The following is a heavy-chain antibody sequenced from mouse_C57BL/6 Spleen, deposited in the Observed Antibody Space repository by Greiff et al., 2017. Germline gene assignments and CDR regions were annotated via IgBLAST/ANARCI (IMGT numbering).Heavy chain of an antibody. CDR1: GFTFSDYG. CDR3: ARPYGNYEAWFAY. D-gene: IGHD2-1*01. J-gene: IGHJ3*01. V-gene: IGHV5-15*01. CDR2: ISNLAYSI. Sequence: EVNVVESGGGLVQPGGSLKLSCAASGFTFSDYGMAWVRQAPRKGPEWVAFISNLAYSIYYADTVTGRFTISRENAKNTLYLEMSSLRSEDTAMYYCARPYGNYEAWFAYWGQVTLVTVSA.